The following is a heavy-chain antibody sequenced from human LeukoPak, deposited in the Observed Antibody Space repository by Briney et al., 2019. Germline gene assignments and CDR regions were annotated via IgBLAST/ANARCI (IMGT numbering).Heavy chain of an antibody. CDR2: MNPNSGNT. CDR3: ARDHHGDYVAYYYGMDV. CDR1: GYTFTSYD. Sequence: ASVKVSCKASGYTFTSYDINWVRQATGQGLEWMGWMNPNSGNTGYAQKFQGRVTMTRNTSISTAYMELSGLRSEDTAVYYCARDHHGDYVAYYYGMDVWGQGTTVTVSS. J-gene: IGHJ6*02. D-gene: IGHD4-17*01. V-gene: IGHV1-8*01.